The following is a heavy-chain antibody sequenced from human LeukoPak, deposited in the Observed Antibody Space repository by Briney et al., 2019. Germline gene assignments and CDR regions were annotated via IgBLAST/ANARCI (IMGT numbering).Heavy chain of an antibody. J-gene: IGHJ4*02. Sequence: GGSLRLSCAASGFTFSSYGMHWVRQAPGKGLEWVAVISYDGSNKYYADSVKGRFTISRDNSKNTLYLQMNSLGAEDTAVYYCAKDLYDSSGWYFDYWGQGTLVTVSS. CDR3: AKDLYDSSGWYFDY. V-gene: IGHV3-30*18. CDR2: ISYDGSNK. CDR1: GFTFSSYG. D-gene: IGHD6-19*01.